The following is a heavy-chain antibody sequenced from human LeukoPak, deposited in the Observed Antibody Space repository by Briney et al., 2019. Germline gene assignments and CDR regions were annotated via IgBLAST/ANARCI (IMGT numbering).Heavy chain of an antibody. J-gene: IGHJ4*02. V-gene: IGHV4-4*09. D-gene: IGHD5-12*01. CDR3: ARHIASVETEYFDY. CDR2: IYTSGST. CDR1: GGSISSYY. Sequence: PSETLSLTCTVSGGSISSYYWSWIRQPPGKELEWIGYIYTSGSTNYNPSLKSRVTISVDTSKNQFSLKLSSVTAADTAVYYYARHIASVETEYFDYWGQGTLVTVSS.